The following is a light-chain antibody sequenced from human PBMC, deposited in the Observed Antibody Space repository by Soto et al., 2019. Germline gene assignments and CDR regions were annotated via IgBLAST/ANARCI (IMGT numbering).Light chain of an antibody. CDR2: DAS. J-gene: IGKJ5*01. V-gene: IGKV1-13*02. Sequence: AIQLTQSPSSLSASVVERVTITCRASQAINSALAWYQQKPGKAPDLLIFDASTLESGVPSRFSGRRSGTDFTLTVSSLQPEDFATYYCQQFYTYPITFGQGTRLEIK. CDR1: QAINSA. CDR3: QQFYTYPIT.